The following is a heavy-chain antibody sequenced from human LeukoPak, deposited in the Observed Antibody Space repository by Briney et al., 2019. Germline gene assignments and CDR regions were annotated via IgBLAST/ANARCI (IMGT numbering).Heavy chain of an antibody. CDR3: ARVQQLVSHYYFYYMDA. CDR1: GFTFSAYS. Sequence: GGSLRLSCEASGFTFSAYSMNWVRQAPGKGLEWVSYIDSSGDTIYYADSVKGRFTTSRDNAKNSLYLQMKTLRAEDTAVYYCARVQQLVSHYYFYYMDAWGKGTTLTVSS. V-gene: IGHV3-48*01. D-gene: IGHD6-6*01. CDR2: IDSSGDTI. J-gene: IGHJ6*03.